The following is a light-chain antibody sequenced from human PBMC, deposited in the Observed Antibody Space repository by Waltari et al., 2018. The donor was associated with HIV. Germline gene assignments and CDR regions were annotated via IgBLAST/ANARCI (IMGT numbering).Light chain of an antibody. J-gene: IGLJ2*01. V-gene: IGLV3-25*03. CDR1: ALYKQD. CDR2: KYP. Sequence: SRDLTQPPSVSVSPGHTARTHCSGDALYKQDSYWYQQKAGHAPVLVIFKYPERPSGIPERFSASSSGTTVTLTITSVEAEDEAEYFCQSSDTTASHELFGGGTKLTVL. CDR3: QSSDTTASHEL.